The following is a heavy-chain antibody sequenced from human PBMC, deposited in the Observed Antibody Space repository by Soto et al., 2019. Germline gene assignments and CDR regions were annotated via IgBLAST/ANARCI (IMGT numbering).Heavy chain of an antibody. J-gene: IGHJ6*03. CDR3: AGTTALQWYYMDV. V-gene: IGHV6-1*01. Sequence: SQTLSLTCDISGGSVSSNRAAWNWTRPSPSRGLEWLGRTYYRSRWYNDYAVSVSSRITVNADTSKNQFSLHLNSVTPEVTAVYCCAGTTALQWYYMDVWDKGTTVTVSS. D-gene: IGHD1-7*01. CDR1: GGSVSSNRAA. CDR2: TYYRSRWYN.